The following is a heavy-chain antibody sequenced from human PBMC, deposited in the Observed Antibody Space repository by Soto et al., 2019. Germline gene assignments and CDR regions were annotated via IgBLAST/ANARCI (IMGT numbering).Heavy chain of an antibody. CDR2: ISHSRST. V-gene: IGHV4-30-2*01. Sequence: SETLSLTCAVSGGSVSSGDYSWSWIRQPPGKGLEWIGYISHSRSTYYSSSLKSRVTISVDRSKNQFSLKLNSVTAADTAVYYCARVKRGWFDPWGQGTRVTVS. CDR3: ARVKRGWFDP. J-gene: IGHJ5*02. CDR1: GGSVSSGDYS.